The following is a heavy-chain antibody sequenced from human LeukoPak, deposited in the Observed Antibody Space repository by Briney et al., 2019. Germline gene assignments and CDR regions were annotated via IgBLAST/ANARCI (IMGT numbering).Heavy chain of an antibody. D-gene: IGHD3-9*01. CDR3: ARDRSYYDILAGYYTTPDAFDI. V-gene: IGHV3-48*02. CDR1: GFTFSSYS. J-gene: IGHJ3*02. Sequence: PGGSLRLSCAASGFTFSSYSMNWVRQAPGKGLEWVSYISTSSSTIYDSDSVKGRFTISRDNAKNSLYLQMNSLRDEDTAVYYCARDRSYYDILAGYYTTPDAFDIWGQGTMVTVPS. CDR2: ISTSSSTI.